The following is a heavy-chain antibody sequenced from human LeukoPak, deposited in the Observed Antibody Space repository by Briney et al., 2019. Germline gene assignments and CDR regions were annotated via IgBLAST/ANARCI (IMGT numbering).Heavy chain of an antibody. V-gene: IGHV3-21*01. CDR1: GFTFSSYS. J-gene: IGHJ4*02. D-gene: IGHD3-9*01. CDR3: ARRGDGDILDY. Sequence: GGSLRLSCAASGFTFSSYSMNWVRQAPGKGLGWVSSISSSSSYIYYADSVKGRFTISRDNAKNSLYLQMNSLRAEDTAVYYCARRGDGDILDYWGQGTLVTVSS. CDR2: ISSSSSYI.